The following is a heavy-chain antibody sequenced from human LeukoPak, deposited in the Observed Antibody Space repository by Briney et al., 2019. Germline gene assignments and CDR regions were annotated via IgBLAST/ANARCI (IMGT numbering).Heavy chain of an antibody. V-gene: IGHV4-38-2*02. CDR1: GYSISSGYY. CDR3: ARHHYYAGATFDI. CDR2: IYHSGST. J-gene: IGHJ3*02. Sequence: PSETLSLTCTVSGYSISSGYYWGWIRQPPGKGLEWIGSIYHSGSTYYNPSLKSRVTISVDTSKNQFSLKLSSVTAVDTAVYYCARHHYYAGATFDIWGQGTMVTASS. D-gene: IGHD3-10*01.